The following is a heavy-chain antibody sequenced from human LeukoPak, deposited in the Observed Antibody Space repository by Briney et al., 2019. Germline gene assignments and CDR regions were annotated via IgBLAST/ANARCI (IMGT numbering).Heavy chain of an antibody. CDR3: ARSYYDSLEDYFDY. V-gene: IGHV3-48*04. J-gene: IGHJ4*02. Sequence: GGSLRLSCAASGFTFSSYSMNWVRQAPGKGLEWVSYISSSSSTMYYADSVKGRFTISRDNAKNSLYLQMNSLRAEDTAVYYCARSYYDSLEDYFDYWGQGTLVTVSS. D-gene: IGHD3-22*01. CDR1: GFTFSSYS. CDR2: ISSSSSTM.